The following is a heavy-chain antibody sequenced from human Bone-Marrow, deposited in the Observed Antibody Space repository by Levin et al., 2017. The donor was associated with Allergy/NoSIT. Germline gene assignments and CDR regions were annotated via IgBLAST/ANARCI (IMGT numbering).Heavy chain of an antibody. D-gene: IGHD4-23*01. V-gene: IGHV3-9*01. CDR2: ISWDAFRT. Sequence: SLKISCKVSGFKFGDFAMHWVRQAPGRGLEWVSGISWDAFRTSYADSVKGRFTISRDNANNSLYLEMKSLRPEDTAVYYCAKGMMWELVGGGGFDVWGQGTTVTVSA. CDR3: AKGMMWELVGGGGFDV. CDR1: GFKFGDFA. J-gene: IGHJ3*01.